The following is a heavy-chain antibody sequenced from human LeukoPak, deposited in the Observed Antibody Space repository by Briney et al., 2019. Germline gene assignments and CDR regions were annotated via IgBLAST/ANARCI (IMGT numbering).Heavy chain of an antibody. Sequence: GASVKVSCKTSGGTFSSYAISWVRQAPGQGLEWMGGIIPMFSLTNYAQKFQGRVTLTADESTSTVYLELSSLTYDDTAVYYCARVSVITQYNGSPDYFASWGQGTLLTVSS. J-gene: IGHJ4*02. CDR2: IIPMFSLT. CDR3: ARVSVITQYNGSPDYFAS. V-gene: IGHV1-69*13. CDR1: GGTFSSYA. D-gene: IGHD1-26*01.